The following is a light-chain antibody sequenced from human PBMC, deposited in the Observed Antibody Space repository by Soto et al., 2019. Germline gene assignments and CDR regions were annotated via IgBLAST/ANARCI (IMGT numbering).Light chain of an antibody. Sequence: EIVVTQSPGTLSLSPWERATLSCRASQSVSSSYLACYQQKPGQAPRLRIYGASSRATGIPDRFSGSGSGTDFTLIIIRLEPEDVVVYYCQQYGSPPPITFGQGTRLEIK. V-gene: IGKV3-20*01. CDR3: QQYGSPPPIT. J-gene: IGKJ5*01. CDR1: QSVSSSY. CDR2: GAS.